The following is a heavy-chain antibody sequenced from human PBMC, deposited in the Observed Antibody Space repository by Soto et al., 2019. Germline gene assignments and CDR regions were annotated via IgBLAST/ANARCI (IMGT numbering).Heavy chain of an antibody. CDR1: GFTFSSYA. J-gene: IGHJ4*02. CDR3: AKFGMATTKRSPPYYIDY. D-gene: IGHD1-1*01. CDR2: ISGSGGGT. Sequence: GGSLRLSCAASGFTFSSYAMSWVRQAPGKGLEWVSSISGSGGGTYYAGSVKGRFTFSRDNSKNTLYRQMNSLRAEDTAVYYCAKFGMATTKRSPPYYIDYWGQGALVTVSS. V-gene: IGHV3-23*01.